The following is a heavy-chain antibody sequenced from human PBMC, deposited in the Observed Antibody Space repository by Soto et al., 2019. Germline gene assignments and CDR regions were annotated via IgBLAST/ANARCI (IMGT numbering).Heavy chain of an antibody. J-gene: IGHJ5*02. CDR1: GCTFSSYA. CDR2: IIPIFGTA. Sequence: SVKVSCKASGCTFSSYAISWVRQAPGQGLEWMGGIIPIFGTANYAQKFQGRVTITADESTSTAYMELSSLRSEDTAVYYCARDYKQFCSGGSCLNWFDPWGQGTLATVSS. V-gene: IGHV1-69*13. CDR3: ARDYKQFCSGGSCLNWFDP. D-gene: IGHD2-15*01.